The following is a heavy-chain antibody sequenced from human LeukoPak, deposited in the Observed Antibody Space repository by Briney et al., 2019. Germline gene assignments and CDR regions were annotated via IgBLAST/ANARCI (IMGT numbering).Heavy chain of an antibody. V-gene: IGHV1-8*02. CDR1: GGTFSSYA. J-gene: IGHJ4*02. D-gene: IGHD1-26*01. CDR2: MNPNTGNT. CDR3: ARGLGSPVGQ. Sequence: ASVKVSCKSSGGTFSSYAISWVRQAPGQGLEWMGWMNPNTGNTGYAQNFQGRVSMTSKTSITTAYMELSSLRSEDTAVYYCARGLGSPVGQWGQGTLVTVSS.